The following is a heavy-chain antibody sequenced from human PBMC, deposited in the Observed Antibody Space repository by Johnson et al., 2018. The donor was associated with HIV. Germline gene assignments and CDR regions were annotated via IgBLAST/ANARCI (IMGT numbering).Heavy chain of an antibody. CDR2: ISGGST. V-gene: IGHV3-38-3*01. Sequence: VQVVESRGVLVQPGGSLRLSCAASGFTVSSNEMSWVRQAPGKGLEWVSSISGGSTYYADSRKGRFTISRDNSKNTVYLQMNRLRAEDTAVYYCARDRAEVDDPNEAFDIWGQGTVVTVSS. CDR3: ARDRAEVDDPNEAFDI. CDR1: GFTVSSNE. D-gene: IGHD1-1*01. J-gene: IGHJ3*02.